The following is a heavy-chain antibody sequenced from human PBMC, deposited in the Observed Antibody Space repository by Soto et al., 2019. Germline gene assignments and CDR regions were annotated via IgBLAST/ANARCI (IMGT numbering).Heavy chain of an antibody. CDR3: ARVVGSYHFDY. Sequence: GGSLRRSCAASGFTFSSYSMNWVRQAPGKGLEWVSSISSSSSYIYYADSVKGRFTISRDNAKNSLYLQMNSLRAEDTAVYYCARVVGSYHFDYWGQGTLVTVSS. J-gene: IGHJ4*02. CDR2: ISSSSSYI. D-gene: IGHD1-26*01. CDR1: GFTFSSYS. V-gene: IGHV3-21*01.